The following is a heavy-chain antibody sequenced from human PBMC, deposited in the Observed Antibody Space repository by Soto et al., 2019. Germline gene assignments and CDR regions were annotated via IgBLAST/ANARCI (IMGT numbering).Heavy chain of an antibody. V-gene: IGHV3-23*01. D-gene: IGHD2-21*02. CDR1: GFTFSSYA. CDR3: ARDLLVTTSAYYYYYGMDV. J-gene: IGHJ6*02. CDR2: ISGSGGST. Sequence: GGSLRLSCAASGFTFSSYAMSWVRQAPGKGLEWVSAISGSGGSTYYADSVKGRFTISRGNSKNTLYLQMNSLRAEDTAVYYCARDLLVTTSAYYYYYGMDVWGQGTTVTVSS.